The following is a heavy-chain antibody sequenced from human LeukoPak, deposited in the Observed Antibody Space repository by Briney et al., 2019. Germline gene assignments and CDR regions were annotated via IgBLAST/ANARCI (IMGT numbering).Heavy chain of an antibody. V-gene: IGHV3-64*01. CDR3: ARDGTGGYDLLSSNTAMDYFDC. Sequence: PGGSLRLSCAASGFTFSSYAMHWVRQAPGKGLEYVSAISSNGGSTYYANSVKGRFTISRDNSKNTLYLQMGSLGAEDMAVYYCARDGTGGYDLLSSNTAMDYFDCWGQGTLVTVSS. J-gene: IGHJ4*02. D-gene: IGHD5-12*01. CDR2: ISSNGGST. CDR1: GFTFSSYA.